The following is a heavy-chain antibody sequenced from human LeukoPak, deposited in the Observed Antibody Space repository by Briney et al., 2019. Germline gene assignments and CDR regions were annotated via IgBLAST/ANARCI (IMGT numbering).Heavy chain of an antibody. V-gene: IGHV3-23*01. CDR1: GFTFSSYA. J-gene: IGHJ4*02. Sequence: GGSLRLSCAASGFTFSSYAMSWVRQAPGKGLEWVSAISGSGGSTYYADSVKGRFTISRDNSKNTLYLQMNSLRAEDTAVYYRAKDRYFDWFFDYWGQGTLVTVSS. CDR3: AKDRYFDWFFDY. D-gene: IGHD3-9*01. CDR2: ISGSGGST.